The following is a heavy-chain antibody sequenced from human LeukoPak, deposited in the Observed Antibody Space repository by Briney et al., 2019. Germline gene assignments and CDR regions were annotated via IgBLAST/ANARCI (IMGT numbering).Heavy chain of an antibody. CDR1: GFTFSDYY. Sequence: GGSLRLSCAASGFTFSDYYMSWIRQAPGKGLEWVSYISSSGSTIYYADSVKGRSTISRDNAKNSLYLQMNSLRAEDTAVYYCAREEVTSIQIYSHYYGMDVWGQGTTVTVSS. D-gene: IGHD4-17*01. V-gene: IGHV3-11*01. J-gene: IGHJ6*02. CDR2: ISSSGSTI. CDR3: AREEVTSIQIYSHYYGMDV.